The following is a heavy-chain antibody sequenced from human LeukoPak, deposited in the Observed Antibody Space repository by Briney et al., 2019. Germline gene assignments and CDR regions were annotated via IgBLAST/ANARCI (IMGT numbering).Heavy chain of an antibody. CDR1: GFTFGDYA. V-gene: IGHV3-30*02. CDR2: IRYDGSNK. D-gene: IGHD3-22*01. Sequence: GGSLRLSCTASGFTFGDYAMSWVRQAPGKGLEWVAFIRYDGSNKYYADSVRGRFTLSRDNSKNTLYLQMNSLRAEDTAVYYCAKDSSVYYYDSRTLDYWGQGTLVTVSS. J-gene: IGHJ4*02. CDR3: AKDSSVYYYDSRTLDY.